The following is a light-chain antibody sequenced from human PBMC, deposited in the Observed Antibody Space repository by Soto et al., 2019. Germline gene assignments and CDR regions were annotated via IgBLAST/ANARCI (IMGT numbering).Light chain of an antibody. V-gene: IGKV3-20*01. Sequence: EIVLTQSPGTLSLSPGEGATLSCRASQSVSSSYIAWYQQRPGQTPSLLIYGASTRATGIPDRFSGSGSGTHFTLTISRLEPGGFAVYYCLHFGGTTFTFGQGKRLEIK. CDR1: QSVSSSY. CDR3: LHFGGTTFT. J-gene: IGKJ5*01. CDR2: GAS.